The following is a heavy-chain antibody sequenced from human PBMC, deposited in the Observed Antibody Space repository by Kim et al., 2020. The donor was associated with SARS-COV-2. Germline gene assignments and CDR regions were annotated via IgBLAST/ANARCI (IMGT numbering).Heavy chain of an antibody. Sequence: GGSLRLSCATSGFTFSAYDMNWVRQAPGKGLEWLSFITTSSATIYYADSVEGRFTISRDNAKNSLYRQMNNLRDEDTALYFCVGNRRGGAVDIWSQGTKV. CDR1: GFTFSAYD. CDR3: VGNRRGGAVDI. V-gene: IGHV3-48*02. D-gene: IGHD3-16*01. CDR2: ITTSSATI. J-gene: IGHJ3*02.